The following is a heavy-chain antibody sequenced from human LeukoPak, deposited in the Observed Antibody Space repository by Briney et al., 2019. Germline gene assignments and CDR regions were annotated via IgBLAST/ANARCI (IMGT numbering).Heavy chain of an antibody. CDR1: GFSFSTSW. D-gene: IGHD2-2*01. CDR2: INQDGSEK. Sequence: GGSLRLSCAASGFSFSTSWMSWVRQAPGKGLEGVANINQDGSEKYYVESVKGRFTISRDKAENLLFLQMNSLRAEDTAVYYCAKDLSDCSSTSCPTLEYYFDYWGQGTLVTVSS. V-gene: IGHV3-7*03. J-gene: IGHJ4*02. CDR3: AKDLSDCSSTSCPTLEYYFDY.